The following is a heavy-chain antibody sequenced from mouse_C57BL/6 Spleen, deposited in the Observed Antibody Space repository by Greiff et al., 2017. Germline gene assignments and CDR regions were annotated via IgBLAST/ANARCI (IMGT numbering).Heavy chain of an antibody. V-gene: IGHV1-50*01. CDR1: GYTFTSYW. CDR3: ARYYGSSYPFWYFDV. D-gene: IGHD1-1*01. Sequence: QVHVKQPGAELVKPGASVKLSCKASGYTFTSYWMQWVKQRPGQGLEWIGEIDPSDSYTNYNQKFKGKATLTVDTSSSTAYMQLSSLTSEDSAVYYCARYYGSSYPFWYFDVWGTGTTVTVSS. CDR2: IDPSDSYT. J-gene: IGHJ1*03.